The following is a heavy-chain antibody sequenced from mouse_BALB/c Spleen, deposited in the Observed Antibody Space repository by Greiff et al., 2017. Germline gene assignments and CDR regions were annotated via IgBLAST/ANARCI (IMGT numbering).Heavy chain of an antibody. CDR1: GYTFTSYY. D-gene: IGHD1-1*01. Sequence: VQLQQPGAELVKPGASVKLSCKASGYTFTSYYMYWVKQRPGQGLEWIGGINPSNGGTNFNEKFKSKATLTVDKSSSTAYMQLSSLTSEDSAVYYCTSTVVAEDYAMDYWGQGTSVIVSS. V-gene: IGHV1S81*02. J-gene: IGHJ4*01. CDR2: INPSNGGT. CDR3: TSTVVAEDYAMDY.